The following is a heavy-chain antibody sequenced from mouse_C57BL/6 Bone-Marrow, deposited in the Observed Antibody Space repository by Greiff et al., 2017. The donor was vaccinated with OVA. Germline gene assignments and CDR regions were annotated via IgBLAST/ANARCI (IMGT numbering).Heavy chain of an antibody. J-gene: IGHJ3*01. CDR3: AREGQLRPWFAY. D-gene: IGHD3-2*02. V-gene: IGHV1-64*01. CDR2: IHPNSGST. CDR1: GYTFTSYW. Sequence: QVQLQQSGAELVKPGASVKLSCKASGYTFTSYWMHWVKQRPGQGLEWIGMIHPNSGSTNYNEKFKSKATLTVDKSSSTAYMQRSSLTSEDSAVYYCAREGQLRPWFAYWGQGTLVTVSA.